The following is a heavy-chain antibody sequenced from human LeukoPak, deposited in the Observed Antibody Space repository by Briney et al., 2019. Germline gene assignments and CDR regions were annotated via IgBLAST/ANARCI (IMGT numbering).Heavy chain of an antibody. CDR1: GYTFTGYY. V-gene: IGHV1-18*04. CDR2: ISAYNGNT. Sequence: ASVKVSCKTSGYTFTGYYMHWVRQAPGQGLEWMGWISAYNGNTNYAQKLQGRVTMTTDTSTSTAYMELRSLRSDDTAVYYCARGYSSGWCHFDYWGQGTLVTVSS. CDR3: ARGYSSGWCHFDY. J-gene: IGHJ4*02. D-gene: IGHD6-19*01.